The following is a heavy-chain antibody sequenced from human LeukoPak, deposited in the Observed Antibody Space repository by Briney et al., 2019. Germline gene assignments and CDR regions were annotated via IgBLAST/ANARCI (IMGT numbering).Heavy chain of an antibody. CDR2: ISGSSVNP. D-gene: IGHD2-15*01. CDR1: GFTFSSYA. V-gene: IGHV3-23*01. Sequence: GGSLRLSCAASGFTFSSYAMSWVRQAPGKGLEWVSSISGSSVNPSYADSVKGRFTISRDNSNNTLYLQMNSLRAEDTAVYYCAKDSSFFDYWGQGTLVTVSS. J-gene: IGHJ4*02. CDR3: AKDSSFFDY.